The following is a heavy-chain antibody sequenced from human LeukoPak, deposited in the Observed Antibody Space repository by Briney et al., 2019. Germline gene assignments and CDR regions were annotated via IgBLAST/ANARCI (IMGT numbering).Heavy chain of an antibody. CDR3: ARRYRRYGDYPSDY. J-gene: IGHJ4*02. D-gene: IGHD4-17*01. Sequence: SETLSLTCTVSGGSISSSSYYWGWIRQPPGKGLEWIGSIYYSGSTYYNPSLKSRVTISVDTSKNQFSLKLSSVTAADTAVYYCARRYRRYGDYPSDYWGQGTLVTVSS. CDR2: IYYSGST. V-gene: IGHV4-39*01. CDR1: GGSISSSSYY.